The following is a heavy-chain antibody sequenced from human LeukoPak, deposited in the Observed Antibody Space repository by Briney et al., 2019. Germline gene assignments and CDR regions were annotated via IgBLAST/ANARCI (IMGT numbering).Heavy chain of an antibody. Sequence: PGGSLRLSCAASGFTFSSYGMHWVRQAPGKGLEWVAVISYDGSNKYYADSVKARFTISRDNSKNTLYLQMNSLRAEDTAVYYCAKCPLFWSGYPPPDYWGQGTLVTVSS. CDR2: ISYDGSNK. V-gene: IGHV3-30*18. J-gene: IGHJ4*02. CDR3: AKCPLFWSGYPPPDY. D-gene: IGHD3-3*01. CDR1: GFTFSSYG.